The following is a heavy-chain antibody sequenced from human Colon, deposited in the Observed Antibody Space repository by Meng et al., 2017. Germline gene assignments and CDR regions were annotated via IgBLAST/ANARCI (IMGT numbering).Heavy chain of an antibody. D-gene: IGHD3-16*01. CDR1: SASITTRNG. J-gene: IGHJ4*02. CDR3: ARGGDWGFDY. CDR2: VFHTGGT. Sequence: QVSLQESGPGLVKPSATRSLTCAVSSASITTRNGWNWVRQAPGKGLEWIGDVFHTGGTSYNPSLESRLTISVDRSKNQFYLNLRSVTAADTATYYCARGGDWGFDYWGPGTLVTVSS. V-gene: IGHV4-4*02.